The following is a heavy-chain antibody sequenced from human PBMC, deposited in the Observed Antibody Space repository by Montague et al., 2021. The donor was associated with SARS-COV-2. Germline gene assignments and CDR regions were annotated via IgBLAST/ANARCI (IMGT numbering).Heavy chain of an antibody. J-gene: IGHJ6*04. CDR2: ISHSGST. CDR1: GGSLSGYY. Sequence: SETLSLTCAVYGGSLSGYYWSWIRQPPGEGLGWIAEISHSGSTSYNPSLKSRVTISVDTSKNQFSLKLSSATAADTAVYYCARVPYRLLLVPRYCGMDVWGKGPRVTGPS. V-gene: IGHV4-34*01. CDR3: ARVPYRLLLVPRYCGMDV. D-gene: IGHD2-2*01.